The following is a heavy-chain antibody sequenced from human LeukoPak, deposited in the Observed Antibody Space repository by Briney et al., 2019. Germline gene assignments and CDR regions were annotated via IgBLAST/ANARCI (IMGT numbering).Heavy chain of an antibody. J-gene: IGHJ4*02. V-gene: IGHV4-34*01. Sequence: SETLSLTCAVYGGSFSGYYWSWIRQPPGKGLEWIGEINHSGSTNYNPSLKSRVTISVDTSKNQFSLKLSSVTAADTAVYYCARAEQRRFGEGYFDYWGQGTLVTVSS. CDR2: INHSGST. CDR3: ARAEQRRFGEGYFDY. CDR1: GGSFSGYY. D-gene: IGHD3-3*01.